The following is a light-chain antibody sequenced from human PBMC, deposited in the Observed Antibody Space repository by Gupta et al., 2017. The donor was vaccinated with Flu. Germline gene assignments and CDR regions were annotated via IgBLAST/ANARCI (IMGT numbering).Light chain of an antibody. CDR3: LLYESGALWV. V-gene: IGLV7-46*01. CDR1: TGAVTSGHY. CDR2: DTS. J-gene: IGLJ3*02. Sequence: QAVVTQEPSLTVSPGRTVTLTCGSSTGAVTSGHYPYWFQQKPGQAPRTLIYDTSNKHSGTPARFSGSILGGTAALTLSGAQPEDEAEYYCLLYESGALWVFGGGTKLTVL.